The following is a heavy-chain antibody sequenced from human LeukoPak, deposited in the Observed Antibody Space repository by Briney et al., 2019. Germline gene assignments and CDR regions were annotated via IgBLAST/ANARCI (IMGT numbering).Heavy chain of an antibody. CDR2: ISGNGGST. Sequence: GGSLRLSCAASEFTFSSYAMTWVRQAPGKGLEWVSVISGNGGSTYYADSVKGRFTISRDNAKNSLYLQMNSLRAEDMALYYCAKVCGGDCSAGDAFDIWGQGTMATVSS. CDR3: AKVCGGDCSAGDAFDI. V-gene: IGHV3-23*01. D-gene: IGHD2-21*01. CDR1: EFTFSSYA. J-gene: IGHJ3*02.